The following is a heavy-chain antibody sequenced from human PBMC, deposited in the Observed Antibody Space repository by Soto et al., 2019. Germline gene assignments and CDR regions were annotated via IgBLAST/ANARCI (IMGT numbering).Heavy chain of an antibody. D-gene: IGHD3-22*01. CDR1: GFSFGDYA. CDR3: ARGRSSGYPLFFDY. Sequence: GGSLRLSCVLSGFSFGDYALSWFRQAPGKGLEWVGFIRSRTYRATTQYAASVENRFTISGDDSSNIAYLQMSSLKTEDTGVYYCARGRSSGYPLFFDYWGQGTLVTVPS. CDR2: IRSRTYRATT. J-gene: IGHJ4*02. V-gene: IGHV3-49*03.